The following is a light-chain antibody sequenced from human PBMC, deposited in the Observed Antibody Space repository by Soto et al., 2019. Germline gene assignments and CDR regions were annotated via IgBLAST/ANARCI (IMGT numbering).Light chain of an antibody. J-gene: IGKJ2*01. Sequence: EIVLTQSPGTLSLSPGERATLSCRASQSVSNNYLAWYQQKPGQAPRLLIYGASTRASDIEDRFSGSGSGTEFTLTISRLEPEDFAVYYCQHYVNSPPYTFGQGTKLEIK. CDR1: QSVSNNY. V-gene: IGKV3-20*01. CDR2: GAS. CDR3: QHYVNSPPYT.